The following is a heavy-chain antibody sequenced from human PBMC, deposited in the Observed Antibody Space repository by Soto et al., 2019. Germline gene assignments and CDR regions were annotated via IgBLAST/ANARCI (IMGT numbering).Heavy chain of an antibody. CDR1: GFAFSSFA. CDR3: AKDPPTTGTTFDY. D-gene: IGHD1-1*01. V-gene: IGHV3-23*01. CDR2: INKSGGST. Sequence: VGSLRFSCAASGFAFSSFAMSWVRQAPGKGLEWVSTINKSGGSTYYADSVKGRFTISRDNSKNMLFLQINGLRAEDTAVYYCAKDPPTTGTTFDYWGRGTLVTVSS. J-gene: IGHJ4*02.